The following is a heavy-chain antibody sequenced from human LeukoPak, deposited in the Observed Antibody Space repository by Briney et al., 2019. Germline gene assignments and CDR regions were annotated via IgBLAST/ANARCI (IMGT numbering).Heavy chain of an antibody. Sequence: ASMKVSCKASGYTFTGYGLSWVRQAPGQGLEWMGWLSAYKGNANYAQRLQGRVTMTTDTSTSAAYMELRSLTSDDTAVYYCARWRSGSPHLDYWGQGTLFSVSS. CDR1: GYTFTGYG. J-gene: IGHJ4*02. V-gene: IGHV1-18*01. CDR2: LSAYKGNA. CDR3: ARWRSGSPHLDY. D-gene: IGHD3-10*01.